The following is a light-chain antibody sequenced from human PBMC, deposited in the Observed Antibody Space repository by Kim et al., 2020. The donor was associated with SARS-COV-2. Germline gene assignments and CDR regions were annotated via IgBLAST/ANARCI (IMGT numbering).Light chain of an antibody. CDR2: QDS. J-gene: IGLJ2*01. Sequence: SYELTQPPSVSVSPGQTATMACSGDNLGDKYVCWYQQRPGQSPVLVIYQDSKRPSGIPERFFGSNSGNTATLTISGTQAIAEADYYCQAWDSSHVLFGGG. CDR3: QAWDSSHVL. CDR1: NLGDKY. V-gene: IGLV3-1*01.